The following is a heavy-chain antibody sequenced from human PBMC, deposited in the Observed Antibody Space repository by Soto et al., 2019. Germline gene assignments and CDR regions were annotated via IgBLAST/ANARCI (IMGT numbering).Heavy chain of an antibody. CDR3: TTDRWPGSGSYYTPGVIPDYYYYMDV. CDR2: IKSKTDGGTT. CDR1: GFTFSNAW. Sequence: PGGSLRLSCAASGFTFSNAWMSWVRQAPGKGLEWVGRIKSKTDGGTTDYAAPAKGRFTISRDDSKNTLYLQMNSLKTEDTAVYYCTTDRWPGSGSYYTPGVIPDYYYYMDVWGKGTTVTVSS. D-gene: IGHD3-10*01. V-gene: IGHV3-15*01. J-gene: IGHJ6*03.